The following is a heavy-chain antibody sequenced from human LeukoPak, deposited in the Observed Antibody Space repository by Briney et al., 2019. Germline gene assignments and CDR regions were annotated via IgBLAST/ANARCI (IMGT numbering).Heavy chain of an antibody. CDR3: ARAGHSGYASDFDY. V-gene: IGHV4-59*01. J-gene: IGHJ4*02. D-gene: IGHD5-12*01. CDR1: GGSISSYY. Sequence: SETLSLTCTVSGGSISSYYWSWIRQPPGKGLEWIGYIYYSGSTNYNPSLKSRVTISVDTSKNQFSLKLSSVTAADTDVYYYARAGHSGYASDFDYWGQGTLVTVSS. CDR2: IYYSGST.